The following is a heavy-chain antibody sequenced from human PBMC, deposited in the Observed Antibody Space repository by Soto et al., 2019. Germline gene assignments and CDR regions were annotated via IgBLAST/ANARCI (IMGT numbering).Heavy chain of an antibody. J-gene: IGHJ4*02. V-gene: IGHV3-23*01. CDR2: ISGSGDTT. CDR1: GLSFGSYS. CDR3: AKDYRGPSIAPGEDGCFDY. Sequence: GGSLRLSGAASGLSFGSYSISWVRQAPWKGLEWVSAISGSGDTTYHEDSVKGRFSISRDNSKNTLYLQMNSLRVEDSAVYYCAKDYRGPSIAPGEDGCFDYWGQGTLVTVSS. D-gene: IGHD1-26*01.